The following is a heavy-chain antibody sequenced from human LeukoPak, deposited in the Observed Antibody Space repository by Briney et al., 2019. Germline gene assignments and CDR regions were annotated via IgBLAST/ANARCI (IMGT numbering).Heavy chain of an antibody. CDR2: ISWNSGSI. CDR3: AKAVGRQLPDIFDY. D-gene: IGHD2-2*01. V-gene: IGHV3-9*01. CDR1: GFTFDDYA. J-gene: IGHJ4*02. Sequence: PGGSLRLSCAASGFTFDDYAMHWVRQAPGKGLEWVSGISWNSGSIGYADSVKGRFTISRDNAKNSLYLQMNSLRAEDTALYYCAKAVGRQLPDIFDYWGQGTLVTVSS.